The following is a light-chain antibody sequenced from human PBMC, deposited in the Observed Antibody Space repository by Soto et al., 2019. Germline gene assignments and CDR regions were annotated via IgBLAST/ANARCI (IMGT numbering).Light chain of an antibody. CDR1: QNVLYTSTDKNY. J-gene: IGKJ1*01. V-gene: IGKV4-1*01. CDR2: WAS. Sequence: DIVLTQSPESLAVSLGERATISCKSSQNVLYTSTDKNYLAWYQHRVGQPPRLLISWASTRESGVPDRFSGSGSGTDFTLTISSVQAEDVAVYFCQQYFNTPRTFGQGTRVEV. CDR3: QQYFNTPRT.